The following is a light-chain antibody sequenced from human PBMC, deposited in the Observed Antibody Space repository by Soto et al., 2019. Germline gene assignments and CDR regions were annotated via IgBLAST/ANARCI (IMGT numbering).Light chain of an antibody. CDR1: SSDVGGYNF. J-gene: IGLJ1*01. CDR2: DVY. V-gene: IGLV2-11*01. Sequence: QSALTQPRSVSGSPGQSVTITCTGTSSDVGGYNFVSWYQQHPGKVPKLMIYDVYIRPSGVPDRFSGSKSGITASLTISGLQAEDAADYFCCSYVGTDSSFVFGSGTKLTVL. CDR3: CSYVGTDSSFV.